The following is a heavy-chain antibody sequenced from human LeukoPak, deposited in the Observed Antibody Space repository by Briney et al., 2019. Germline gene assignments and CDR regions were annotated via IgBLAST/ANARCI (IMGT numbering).Heavy chain of an antibody. CDR2: IYTSGST. CDR1: GGSINSGSYY. D-gene: IGHD3-10*01. J-gene: IGHJ5*02. V-gene: IGHV4-61*09. CDR3: ARDEAYYYASGSYIWFDP. Sequence: PSETLSLTCTVSGGSINSGSYYWSWIRQPAGKGLEWIGHIYTSGSTIYNPSLKSRLTISVDTSKNQFSLKLSSVTAADTAVYYCARDEAYYYASGSYIWFDPWGQGTLVTVSS.